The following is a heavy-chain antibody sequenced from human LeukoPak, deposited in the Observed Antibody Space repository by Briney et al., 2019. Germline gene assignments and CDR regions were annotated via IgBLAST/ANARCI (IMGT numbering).Heavy chain of an antibody. V-gene: IGHV3-15*01. CDR3: TTTTVAGTVDY. D-gene: IGHD6-19*01. CDR2: NKIKSYEETT. J-gene: IGHJ4*02. CDR1: GLTYNNAW. Sequence: GGPLRLSRAASGLTYNNAWLRGLGQPPAKELDWVGRNKIKSYEETTHYASRVKVSLTISRDDSQNTLYLQMNSLKTEDTAVYYCTTTTVAGTVDYWGQGTLVTVSS.